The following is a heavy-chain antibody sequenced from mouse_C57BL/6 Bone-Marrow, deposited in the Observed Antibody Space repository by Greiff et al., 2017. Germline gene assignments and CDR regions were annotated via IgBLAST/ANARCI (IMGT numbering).Heavy chain of an antibody. CDR1: GYTFTSYW. D-gene: IGHD1-1*01. V-gene: IGHV1-69*01. Sequence: QVQLQQPGAELVMPGASVKLSCKASGYTFTSYWLHLVKQRPGQGLEWIGEIDPSDSYTNYNQKFKGKSTLTVDKSSSTAYMQLSSLTSEDSAVYYCARRGVVPFDYWGQGTTLTVSS. CDR3: ARRGVVPFDY. J-gene: IGHJ2*01. CDR2: IDPSDSYT.